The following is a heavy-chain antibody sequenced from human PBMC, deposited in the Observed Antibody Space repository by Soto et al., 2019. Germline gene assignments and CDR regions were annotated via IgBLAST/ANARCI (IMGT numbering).Heavy chain of an antibody. V-gene: IGHV3-21*01. Sequence: ESGGGLVKPGGSLRLSCAASGFTFSSYTMKWVRQAPGKGLEWVASISSSYYIKYADSVKGRFTISRDNAKNSLYLQMNSPRAEDTAVYYCARGDVVVLTATSNFDYWGQGTLVTVSS. CDR3: ARGDVVVLTATSNFDY. CDR1: GFTFSSYT. D-gene: IGHD2-21*02. J-gene: IGHJ4*02. CDR2: ISSSYYI.